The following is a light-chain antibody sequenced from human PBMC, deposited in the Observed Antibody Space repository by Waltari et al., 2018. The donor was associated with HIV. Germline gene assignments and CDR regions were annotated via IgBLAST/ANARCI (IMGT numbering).Light chain of an antibody. J-gene: IGLJ2*01. CDR1: SSDVGGYNY. CDR2: EVS. V-gene: IGLV2-14*01. CDR3: SSYTSSSTLV. Sequence: QSALTQPASVSGSTGQSITISCTGTSSDVGGYNYVSWYQQNPGKAPQLMIYEVSNRPSGVSNRFSGSKSGNTASLTISGLQADDEADYYCSSYTSSSTLVFGGGTKLTVL.